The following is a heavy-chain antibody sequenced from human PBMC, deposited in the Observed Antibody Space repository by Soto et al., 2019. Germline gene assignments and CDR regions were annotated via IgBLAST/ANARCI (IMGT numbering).Heavy chain of an antibody. D-gene: IGHD2-15*01. J-gene: IGHJ6*02. V-gene: IGHV3-33*01. Sequence: QVQLVESGGSVVQPGRSLRLSCAASGFTFSSYGMHWVRQAPGKGLEWVAVIWYDGSNKYYADSVKGRFTISRDNSKNTLYLQMNSLRAEDTAVYYCARDEIVVVVAATGMDVWGQGTTVTVSS. CDR3: ARDEIVVVVAATGMDV. CDR2: IWYDGSNK. CDR1: GFTFSSYG.